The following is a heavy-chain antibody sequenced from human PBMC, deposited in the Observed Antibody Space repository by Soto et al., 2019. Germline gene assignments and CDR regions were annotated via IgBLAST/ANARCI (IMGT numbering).Heavy chain of an antibody. Sequence: SETLSLTCAVSGGSISSGGYSWSWIRQPPGKGLECIGYIYHSGSTYYNPSLKSRVTISVDRSKNQFSLKLSSVTAAYTAVYYCARGPPLLWWSQGTLVTVSS. CDR2: IYHSGST. D-gene: IGHD2-21*01. V-gene: IGHV4-30-2*01. CDR3: ARGPPLLW. CDR1: GGSISSGGYS. J-gene: IGHJ4*02.